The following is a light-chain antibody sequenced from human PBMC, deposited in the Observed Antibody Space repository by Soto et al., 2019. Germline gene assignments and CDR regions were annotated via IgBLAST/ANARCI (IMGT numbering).Light chain of an antibody. Sequence: DIQMTQSPSSLSASVGDRVTITCQASQDISNYLNWYQQKPGKAPKLLIYDASNLETGVPSRFSGSGSGTDFAFTISSLQPEDIATYYCQQYDNLITFGQGTRLE. CDR1: QDISNY. J-gene: IGKJ5*01. CDR2: DAS. V-gene: IGKV1-33*01. CDR3: QQYDNLIT.